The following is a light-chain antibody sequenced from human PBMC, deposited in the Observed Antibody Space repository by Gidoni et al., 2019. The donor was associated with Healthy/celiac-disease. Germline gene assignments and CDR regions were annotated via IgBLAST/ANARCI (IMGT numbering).Light chain of an antibody. CDR3: QQSYSTPYT. CDR2: AAS. CDR1: QSISSY. J-gene: IGKJ2*01. Sequence: IHMTQSPSSLSASVRDRVTITSRASQSISSYLNCYQQKPGKAPKVLIYAASSLQCGVPSRFSGSGSGTDFTLTMSSLQPEEFATYYCQQSYSTPYTFGQGTKLAIK. V-gene: IGKV1-39*01.